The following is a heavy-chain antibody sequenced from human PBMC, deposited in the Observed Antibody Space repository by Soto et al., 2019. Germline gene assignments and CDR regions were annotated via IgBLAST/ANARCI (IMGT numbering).Heavy chain of an antibody. CDR3: SKDSAYLLPDNYFYYGLDV. CDR2: ISYDPIDK. Sequence: LGLSGAASGFTFTSHSMHWVRQTPGKGLDLVSAISYDPIDKKYASSAKGRFPVSSYDVKNTLSLQMNSLRPEDSAVYYCSKDSAYLLPDNYFYYGLDVWGQGTTVTVSS. D-gene: IGHD2-2*01. CDR1: GFTFTSHS. V-gene: IGHV3-30*18. J-gene: IGHJ6*02.